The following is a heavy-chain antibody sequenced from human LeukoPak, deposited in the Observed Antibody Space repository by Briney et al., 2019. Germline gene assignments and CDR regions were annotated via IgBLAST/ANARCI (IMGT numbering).Heavy chain of an antibody. V-gene: IGHV1-2*04. CDR3: ARGRGQLYYSLPDPAHGMDV. CDR1: GYTFTVYY. J-gene: IGHJ6*02. Sequence: ASVTVSCKASGYTFTVYYMHWVRQAPGQGLEWMGWINLNNGGTNYAQKFQGWVTMTRDTSISTAYMELSRLRSDDTAVYYCARGRGQLYYSLPDPAHGMDVWGQGTTVTVSS. D-gene: IGHD1-26*01. CDR2: INLNNGGT.